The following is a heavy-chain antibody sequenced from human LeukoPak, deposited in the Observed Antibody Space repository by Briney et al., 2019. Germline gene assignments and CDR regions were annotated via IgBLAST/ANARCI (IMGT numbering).Heavy chain of an antibody. CDR2: ISYDGSNK. CDR3: ARRQDYGDLFDY. D-gene: IGHD4-17*01. J-gene: IGHJ4*02. Sequence: GGSLRLSCAASGFTFSSYAMHWVRQAPGKGLEWVAVISYDGSNKYYADSVKGRFTISRDNSKNTLYLQMNSLRAEDTAVYYCARRQDYGDLFDYWGQGTQVTVSS. CDR1: GFTFSSYA. V-gene: IGHV3-30-3*01.